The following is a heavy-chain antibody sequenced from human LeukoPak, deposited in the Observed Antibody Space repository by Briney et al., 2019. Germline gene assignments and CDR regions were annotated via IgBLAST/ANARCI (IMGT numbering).Heavy chain of an antibody. CDR2: INEDGSET. V-gene: IGHV3-7*01. CDR1: GFTFSSYW. Sequence: GGSLRFSCAASGFTFSSYWMSWVRQAPGKGLEWAANINEDGSETYYVDSVRGRFTVSRDNAKNTLYLQMNSLRDEDTAVYYCARGRPYRFGELGYWGQGTLVTVSS. J-gene: IGHJ4*02. D-gene: IGHD3-10*01. CDR3: ARGRPYRFGELGY.